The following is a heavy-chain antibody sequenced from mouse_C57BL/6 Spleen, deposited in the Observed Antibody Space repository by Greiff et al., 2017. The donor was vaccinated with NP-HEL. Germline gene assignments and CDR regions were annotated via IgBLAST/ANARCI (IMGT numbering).Heavy chain of an antibody. CDR2: IYPRSGNT. V-gene: IGHV1-81*01. Sequence: VQLQQSGAELARPGASVKLSCKASGYTFTSYGISWVKQRTGQGLEWIGEIYPRSGNTYYNEKVKGKATLTADKSSSTAYMELRSLTSEDSAVYVCARGDYDYWYFDVWGTGTTVTVSS. CDR3: ARGDYDYWYFDV. D-gene: IGHD2-4*01. CDR1: GYTFTSYG. J-gene: IGHJ1*03.